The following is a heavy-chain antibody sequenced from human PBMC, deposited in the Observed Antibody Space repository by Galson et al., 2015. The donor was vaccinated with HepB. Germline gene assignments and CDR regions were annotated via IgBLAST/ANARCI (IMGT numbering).Heavy chain of an antibody. J-gene: IGHJ4*02. CDR2: ISAYNGNT. Sequence: SVKVSCKASGYTFTSYGISWVRQAPGQGLEWMGWISAYNGNTNYAQKLQGRVTMTTDTSTSTAYMELRSLRSDDTAVYYCARAGQGRGVILYFDYWGQGTLVTVSS. V-gene: IGHV1-18*01. CDR1: GYTFTSYG. CDR3: ARAGQGRGVILYFDY. D-gene: IGHD3-10*01.